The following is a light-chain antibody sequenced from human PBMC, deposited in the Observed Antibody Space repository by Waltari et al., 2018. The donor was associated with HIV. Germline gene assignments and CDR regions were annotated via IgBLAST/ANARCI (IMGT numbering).Light chain of an antibody. V-gene: IGLV2-14*03. J-gene: IGLJ3*02. CDR2: EGK. Sequence: QSALTQPASVSGSPAQSITISCTGTSNDIAHGYNYVSWYQQYPGKAPKLLFSEGKNRPSGVSHRFSASKSGTTASLTISGLQTEDEADYYCASYTGSDTWVFGGGTTLTVL. CDR1: SNDIAHGYNY. CDR3: ASYTGSDTWV.